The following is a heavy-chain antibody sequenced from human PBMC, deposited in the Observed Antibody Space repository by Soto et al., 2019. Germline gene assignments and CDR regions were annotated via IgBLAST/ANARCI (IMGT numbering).Heavy chain of an antibody. V-gene: IGHV3-33*01. CDR1: GFTFSSYG. CDR2: IWYDGSNK. D-gene: IGHD3-10*01. J-gene: IGHJ4*02. CDR3: ARGFPTGSSFDY. Sequence: QVQLVESGGGVVQPGRSLRLSCAASGFTFSSYGMHWVRQAPGKGLEWVAVIWYDGSNKYYADSVKGRFTISRDNSKNPLYLQMNSLRAEDTAVYYCARGFPTGSSFDYWGQGTLVTVSS.